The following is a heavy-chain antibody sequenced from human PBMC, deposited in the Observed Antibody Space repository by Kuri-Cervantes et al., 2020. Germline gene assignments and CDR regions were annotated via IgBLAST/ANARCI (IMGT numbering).Heavy chain of an antibody. CDR2: VYHTGST. CDR1: GGSFSGYH. V-gene: IGHV4-34*01. CDR3: ARDGYYGSGSLY. Sequence: SETLSLTCAVYGGSFSGYHWSWIRQPPGKGLEWIGEVYHTGSTNYSPSLKSRVTLSVDKSKNQFSLEVNSVTAADSAIYYCARDGYYGSGSLYWGQGILVTVSS. D-gene: IGHD3-10*01. J-gene: IGHJ4*02.